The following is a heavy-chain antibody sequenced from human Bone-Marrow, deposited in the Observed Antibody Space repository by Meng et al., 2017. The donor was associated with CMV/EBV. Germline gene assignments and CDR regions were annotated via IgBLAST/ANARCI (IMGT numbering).Heavy chain of an antibody. V-gene: IGHV3-74*01. CDR2: ISSDGSTT. Sequence: GESLKIPCAASGFTFSRYWMHWVRQAPGKGLVWVSRISSDGSTTNYADSVKGRFTISRDNAKNTLYLQLNSLRAEDTAVYYCARDYWGCGDVWGQGTLVTVSS. CDR1: GFTFSRYW. D-gene: IGHD2-21*01. J-gene: IGHJ4*02. CDR3: ARDYWGCGDV.